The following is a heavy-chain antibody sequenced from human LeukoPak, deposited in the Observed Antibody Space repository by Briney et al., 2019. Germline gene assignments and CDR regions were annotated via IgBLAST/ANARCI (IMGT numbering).Heavy chain of an antibody. D-gene: IGHD6-13*01. CDR3: VRGVSISSSWYNDI. J-gene: IGHJ3*02. CDR1: GFTFSDYY. CDR2: TSSSGGTI. Sequence: GSLRLSCAASGFTFSDYYMTWIRQAPGKGLEWVSYTSSSGGTIYYADSVKGRFTISRDNAKNSLYLQMNSLRAEDTAVYYCVRGVSISSSWYNDIWGQGTMVTVSS. V-gene: IGHV3-11*04.